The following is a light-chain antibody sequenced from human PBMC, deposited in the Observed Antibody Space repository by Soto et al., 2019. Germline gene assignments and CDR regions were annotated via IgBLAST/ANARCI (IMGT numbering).Light chain of an antibody. J-gene: IGKJ3*01. V-gene: IGKV3-20*01. CDR3: HQYGRSPFT. Sequence: ESVLTQSPGTLSLSPGESATLSCRASQSVSRNNLAWYQQRPGQAPRVVIYGASTRATGIPERFSGSGSGTDFTLTISRLEPEDFAVYYCHQYGRSPFTFGPGTKVDIK. CDR2: GAS. CDR1: QSVSRNN.